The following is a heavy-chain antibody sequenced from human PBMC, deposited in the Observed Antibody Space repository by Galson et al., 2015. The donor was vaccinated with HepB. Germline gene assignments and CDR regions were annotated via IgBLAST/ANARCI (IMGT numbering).Heavy chain of an antibody. J-gene: IGHJ6*02. CDR2: ISAYNGNT. Sequence: SVKVSCKASGYTFTSYGISWVRQAPGQGLEWMGWISAYNGNTNYAQKLQGRVTMTTDTSTSTAYVELRSLRSDDTAVYYCARDGGKYSSGWFRSYYYYYYGMDVWGQGTTVTVSS. V-gene: IGHV1-18*04. CDR1: GYTFTSYG. D-gene: IGHD6-19*01. CDR3: ARDGGKYSSGWFRSYYYYYYGMDV.